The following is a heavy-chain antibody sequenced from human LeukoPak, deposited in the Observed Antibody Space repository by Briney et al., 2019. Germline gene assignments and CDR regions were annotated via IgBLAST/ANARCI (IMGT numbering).Heavy chain of an antibody. CDR1: GGSFSGYY. J-gene: IGHJ5*02. CDR2: INHSGST. CDR3: ARVLGGYCSGGSCYSKTRFDP. D-gene: IGHD2-15*01. Sequence: SETLSLTCAVYGGSFSGYYWSWLRQPPGKGLEWIGEINHSGSTNYNPSLKSRVTISVDTSKNQFSLKLSSVTAADTAVYYCARVLGGYCSGGSCYSKTRFDPWGQGTLVTVSS. V-gene: IGHV4-34*01.